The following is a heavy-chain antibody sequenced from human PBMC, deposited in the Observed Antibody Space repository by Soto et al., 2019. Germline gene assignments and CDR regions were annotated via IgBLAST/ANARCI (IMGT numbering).Heavy chain of an antibody. J-gene: IGHJ6*01. CDR1: GGSISSSSYY. CDR2: FFYSGGT. Sequence: KTSETLSLTCTVSGGSISSSSYYWGWIRQPPGKGLEWIGSFFYSGGTYYNPSLKSRVTISIDTSKNQSSLKLSSVTAADTAVYYCARQQVLRFLYYYGMDVWGQGTTVTVSS. V-gene: IGHV4-39*01. D-gene: IGHD3-3*01. CDR3: ARQQVLRFLYYYGMDV.